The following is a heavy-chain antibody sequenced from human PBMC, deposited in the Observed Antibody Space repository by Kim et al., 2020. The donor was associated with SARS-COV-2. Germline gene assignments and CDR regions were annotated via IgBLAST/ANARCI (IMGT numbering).Heavy chain of an antibody. Sequence: GGSLRLSCAASGFTFSSYEMNWVRQAPGKGLEWVSYISSRGMTKYYADSVKGRFTISRDNAKNSVYLQMNSLRAEDTAVYYCARTGSGQGNYFAYWGQGILFTVSS. CDR1: GFTFSSYE. D-gene: IGHD2-15*01. CDR2: ISSRGMTK. V-gene: IGHV3-48*03. CDR3: ARTGSGQGNYFAY. J-gene: IGHJ4*02.